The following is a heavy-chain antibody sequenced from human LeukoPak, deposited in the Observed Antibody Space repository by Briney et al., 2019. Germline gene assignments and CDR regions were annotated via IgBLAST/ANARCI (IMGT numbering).Heavy chain of an antibody. J-gene: IGHJ3*02. D-gene: IGHD6-13*01. CDR3: ARDIAAGASDI. Sequence: GGSLRLSYAASGFTFSSYSMNWVRQAPGKGLEWVSSISSSSSYIYYADSVKGRFTISRDNAKNSLYLQMNSLRAEDTAVYYCARDIAAGASDIWGQGTMVTVSS. CDR1: GFTFSSYS. V-gene: IGHV3-21*01. CDR2: ISSSSSYI.